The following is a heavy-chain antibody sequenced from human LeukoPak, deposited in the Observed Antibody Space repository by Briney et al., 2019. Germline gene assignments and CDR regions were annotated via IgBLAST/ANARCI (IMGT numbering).Heavy chain of an antibody. CDR3: ARSGDYGDLRFHDY. J-gene: IGHJ4*02. CDR1: GYTFTGYY. Sequence: ASVKVSCKASGYTFTGYYMHWVRQAPGRGLEWVGRINPNSGGTNYAQKFQGRVTMTRDTSISTAYMELGRLRSDDTAVYYCARSGDYGDLRFHDYWGQGTLVTVSS. D-gene: IGHD4-17*01. V-gene: IGHV1-2*06. CDR2: INPNSGGT.